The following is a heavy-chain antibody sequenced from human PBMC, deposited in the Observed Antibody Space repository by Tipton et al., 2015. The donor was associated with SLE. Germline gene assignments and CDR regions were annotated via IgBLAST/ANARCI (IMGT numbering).Heavy chain of an antibody. J-gene: IGHJ5*02. V-gene: IGHV3-21*01. CDR3: ARDVGTHLMTTVIPGGWFDP. D-gene: IGHD4-11*01. Sequence: SLRLSCAASGFTFSSYSMNWVRQAPGKGLEWVSSISSSSTYIYYADSVKGRFTISRDNAKNSLYLQMNSLRAEDTAVYYRARDVGTHLMTTVIPGGWFDPWGQGTLVTVSS. CDR1: GFTFSSYS. CDR2: ISSSSTYI.